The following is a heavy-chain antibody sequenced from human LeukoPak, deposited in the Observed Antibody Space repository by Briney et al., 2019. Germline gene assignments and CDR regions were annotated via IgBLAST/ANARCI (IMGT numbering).Heavy chain of an antibody. D-gene: IGHD3-22*01. CDR1: GFTFSNSW. CDR3: ARDLYRIVVVPHYFDY. J-gene: IGHJ4*02. CDR2: IKQDGSEK. Sequence: GGSLRLSCAASGFTFSNSWMSWVRQAPGKGLEWVANIKQDGSEKYYVDSVKGRFTISRDNAKNSLYLQMYSLRAEDTAVYYCARDLYRIVVVPHYFDYWGQGTLVTVSS. V-gene: IGHV3-7*01.